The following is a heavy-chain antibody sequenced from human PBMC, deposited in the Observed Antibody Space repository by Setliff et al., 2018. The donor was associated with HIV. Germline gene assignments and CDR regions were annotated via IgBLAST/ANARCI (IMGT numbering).Heavy chain of an antibody. D-gene: IGHD6-13*01. J-gene: IGHJ4*02. V-gene: IGHV3-23*01. CDR2: ISGGGGIT. CDR1: GFTFSNYA. Sequence: PGGSLRLSCAASGFTFSNYAMTWVRQAPGTGLECVSAISGGGGITYYADSVKGRFTISRDNSKNTLYLRMNSLRVEDTALYYCAKDCLSSSTWYGGLGYWGLGTLVTVSA. CDR3: AKDCLSSSTWYGGLGY.